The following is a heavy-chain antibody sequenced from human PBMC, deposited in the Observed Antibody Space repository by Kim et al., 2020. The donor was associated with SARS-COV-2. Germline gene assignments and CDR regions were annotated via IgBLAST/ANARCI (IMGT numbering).Heavy chain of an antibody. CDR2: IIPIFGTA. J-gene: IGHJ4*02. V-gene: IGHV1-69*13. CDR1: GGTFSSYA. D-gene: IGHD4-17*01. Sequence: SVKVSCKASGGTFSSYAISWVRQAPGQGLEWMGGIIPIFGTANYAQKFQGRVTITADESTSTAYMELSSLRSEDTAVYYCARAGSGVDYGGNLPFDYWGQGTLVTVSS. CDR3: ARAGSGVDYGGNLPFDY.